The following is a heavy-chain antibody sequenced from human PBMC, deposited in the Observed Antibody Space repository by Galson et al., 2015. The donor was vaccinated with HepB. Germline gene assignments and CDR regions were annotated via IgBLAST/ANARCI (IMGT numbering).Heavy chain of an antibody. D-gene: IGHD2-2*01. J-gene: IGHJ5*02. V-gene: IGHV1-46*01. Sequence: SVKVSCKASGYSFTSYFMHWVRQAPGQGLEWMGIINPRDGSTGYAQKFQGRVTMSRETSTSTVYMELSSLRSEDTAVYYCARRQCSSSWCYSNWFDPWGQGTTVIVSS. CDR3: ARRQCSSSWCYSNWFDP. CDR2: INPRDGST. CDR1: GYSFTSYF.